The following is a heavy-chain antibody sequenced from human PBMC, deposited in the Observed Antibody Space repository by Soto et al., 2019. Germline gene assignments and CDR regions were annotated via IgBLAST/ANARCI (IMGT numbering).Heavy chain of an antibody. CDR2: ISGSGGGT. D-gene: IGHD1-1*01. CDR3: AKFGMATTKRSPPYYIDY. Sequence: GGSLRLSCAASGFTFSSYAMSWVRQAPGKGLEWVSSISGSGGGTYYADSVKGRFTFSRDNTKNTLYLQMNSLRAEDTAVYYCAKFGMATTKRSPPYYIDYWGQGALVTVSS. J-gene: IGHJ4*02. CDR1: GFTFSSYA. V-gene: IGHV3-23*01.